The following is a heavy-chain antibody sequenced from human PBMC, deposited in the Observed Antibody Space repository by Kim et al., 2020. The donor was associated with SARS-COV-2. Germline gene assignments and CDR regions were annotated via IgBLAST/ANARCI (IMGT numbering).Heavy chain of an antibody. J-gene: IGHJ6*02. V-gene: IGHV4-59*01. D-gene: IGHD5-18*01. Sequence: LKSRVTISVATSKNQFSLKLSSVTAADTAVYYCARDRGYSYGYYYGMDVWGQGTTVTVSS. CDR3: ARDRGYSYGYYYGMDV.